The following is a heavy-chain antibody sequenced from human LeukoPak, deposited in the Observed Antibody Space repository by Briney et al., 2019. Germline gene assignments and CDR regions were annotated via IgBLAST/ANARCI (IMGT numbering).Heavy chain of an antibody. J-gene: IGHJ4*02. V-gene: IGHV1-69*02. Sequence: SVKVSCKASGGTFSSYTFTWVRQAPGQGLEWMGRITPILAIADYAQKFQGRVTITADRSTSTAYMELSRLRTEDTAVYYCARARPFYYDSSGYYYDLGYWGQGTLVTVSS. CDR1: GGTFSSYT. D-gene: IGHD3-22*01. CDR2: ITPILAIA. CDR3: ARARPFYYDSSGYYYDLGY.